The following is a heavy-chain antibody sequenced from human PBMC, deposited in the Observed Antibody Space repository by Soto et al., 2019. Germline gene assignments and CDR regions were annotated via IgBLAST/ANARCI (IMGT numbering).Heavy chain of an antibody. CDR2: INAGNGNT. CDR1: GYTFTSYA. V-gene: IGHV1-3*01. Sequence: QVQLVQSGAEVKKTGASVKVSCKASGYTFTSYAMHWVRQAPGQRLEWMGWINAGNGNTKYSQKFQGRVTITRDTSASTAYMELSSLRSEDTAVYYCARPYCSGGSCYSPKYWGQGTLVTVSS. CDR3: ARPYCSGGSCYSPKY. D-gene: IGHD2-15*01. J-gene: IGHJ4*02.